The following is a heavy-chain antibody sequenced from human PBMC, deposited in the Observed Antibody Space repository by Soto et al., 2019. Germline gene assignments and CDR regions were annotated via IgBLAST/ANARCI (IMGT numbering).Heavy chain of an antibody. CDR1: GYTFTTYG. CDR2: ISAYNGNT. J-gene: IGHJ5*02. V-gene: IGHV1-18*04. CDR3: ARDRYYYGSGSYYISWFDP. D-gene: IGHD3-10*01. Sequence: ASVKVSCKTSGYTFTTYGVSWVRQAPGQGLEWMGWISAYNGNTNYAQKLQGRVTMTTETSTSTAYMELRGLRSDDTAVYYCARDRYYYGSGSYYISWFDPWGQGTLVTVSS.